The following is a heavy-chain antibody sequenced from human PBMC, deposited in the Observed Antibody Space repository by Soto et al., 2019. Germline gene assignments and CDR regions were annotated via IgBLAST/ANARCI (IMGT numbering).Heavy chain of an antibody. J-gene: IGHJ4*02. CDR3: ARGRGIAVALNFDY. CDR1: GGSFSGYY. Sequence: LSLTFAVYGGSFSGYYWSWIRQPPGKGLEWIGEINHSGSTNYNPSLKSRVTISVDTSKNQFSLKLSSVTAADTAVYYCARGRGIAVALNFDYWGQGTLVTVSS. D-gene: IGHD6-19*01. CDR2: INHSGST. V-gene: IGHV4-34*01.